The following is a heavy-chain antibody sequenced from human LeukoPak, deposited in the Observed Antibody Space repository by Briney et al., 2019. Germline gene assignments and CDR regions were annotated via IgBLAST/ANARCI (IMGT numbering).Heavy chain of an antibody. Sequence: GGSLRLSCAASGITFSSYAMSWVRQAPGKGLEWVSAISGSGGSTYYADSVKGRFTISRDNSKNTLYLQMNSLRAEDTAVYYCAKDHKWFHYGMDVWGQGTTVTVSS. CDR3: AKDHKWFHYGMDV. D-gene: IGHD3-22*01. V-gene: IGHV3-23*01. CDR1: GITFSSYA. CDR2: ISGSGGST. J-gene: IGHJ6*02.